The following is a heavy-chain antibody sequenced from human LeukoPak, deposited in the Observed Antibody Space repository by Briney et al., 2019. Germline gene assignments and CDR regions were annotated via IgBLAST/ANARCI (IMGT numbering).Heavy chain of an antibody. J-gene: IGHJ4*02. V-gene: IGHV3-30*02. CDR3: AKVGPTPPRGYFDY. D-gene: IGHD3-10*01. Sequence: GGSLRLSCAASGFTFSSYSMHWVRQAPGKGLEGGAFIRYDGSNKYYADSVKGRFTISRDNSKNTLYLQMNSLRAEDTAVYYCAKVGPTPPRGYFDYWGQGTLVTVSS. CDR2: IRYDGSNK. CDR1: GFTFSSYS.